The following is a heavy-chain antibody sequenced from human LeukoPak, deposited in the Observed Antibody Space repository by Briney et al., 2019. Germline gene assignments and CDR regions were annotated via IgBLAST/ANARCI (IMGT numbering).Heavy chain of an antibody. D-gene: IGHD2-21*01. Sequence: GRSLRLSCAASGFTFSSYAMHWVRQAPGKGLEWVAVISYDGSNKYYADSVKGRFTISRDNSKNTLCLQMNSLRAEDTAVYYCARIALRNIDYWGQGTLVTVSS. J-gene: IGHJ4*02. CDR1: GFTFSSYA. CDR2: ISYDGSNK. CDR3: ARIALRNIDY. V-gene: IGHV3-30-3*01.